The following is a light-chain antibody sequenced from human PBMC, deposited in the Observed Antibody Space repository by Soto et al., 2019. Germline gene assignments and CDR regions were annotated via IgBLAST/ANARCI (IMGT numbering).Light chain of an antibody. V-gene: IGKV1-5*03. J-gene: IGKJ1*01. CDR2: KAS. CDR1: QTISSW. Sequence: DIQMTQSPSTLSGSVGDRGTINCRASQTISSWLAWYQQKPGKPPKILIYKASTLKSGVPSRFSGSRSGTEFTLTISRLQPDDFQTYYCQHYNSYSEAFGQGTKVDIK. CDR3: QHYNSYSEA.